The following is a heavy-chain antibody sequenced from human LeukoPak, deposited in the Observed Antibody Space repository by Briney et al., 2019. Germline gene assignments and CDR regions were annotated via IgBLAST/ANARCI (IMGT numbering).Heavy chain of an antibody. CDR2: ISGSGGNR. CDR3: ARWWGYGGNSHPPDY. D-gene: IGHD4-23*01. V-gene: IGHV3-23*01. Sequence: PGGSLRLSCAASAFTFSTYAMSWVRQAPGKGLEWVSSISGSGGNRYYADSVKGRFTISRDNSKNTLYLQMNSLRAEDTAVYYCARWWGYGGNSHPPDYWGQGTLVTVSS. CDR1: AFTFSTYA. J-gene: IGHJ4*02.